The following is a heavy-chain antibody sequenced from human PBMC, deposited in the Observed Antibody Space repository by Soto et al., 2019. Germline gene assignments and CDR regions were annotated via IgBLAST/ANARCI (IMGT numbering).Heavy chain of an antibody. CDR2: ISYDGSNK. CDR1: GFTFSSYA. D-gene: IGHD5-12*01. J-gene: IGHJ4*02. Sequence: GGSLRLSCAASGFTFSSYAMHWVRQAPGKGLEWVAVISYDGSNKYYADSVKGRFTISRDNSKNTLYLQMNSLRAEDTAVYYCARTRRPGRWLQLGYWGQGTLVTVSS. CDR3: ARTRRPGRWLQLGY. V-gene: IGHV3-30-3*01.